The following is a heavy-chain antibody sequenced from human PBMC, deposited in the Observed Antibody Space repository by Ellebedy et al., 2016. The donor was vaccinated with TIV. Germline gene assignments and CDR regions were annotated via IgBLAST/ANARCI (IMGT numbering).Heavy chain of an antibody. CDR2: ISYDGSNK. V-gene: IGHV3-30*18. J-gene: IGHJ2*01. CDR1: GFTFSSYG. D-gene: IGHD3-22*01. Sequence: GGSLRLSXAASGFTFSSYGMHWVRQAPGKGLEWVAVISYDGSNKYYADSVKGRFTISRDNSKNTLYLQMNSLRAEDTAVYYCAKDPSSSDPYWYFDLWGRGTLVTVSS. CDR3: AKDPSSSDPYWYFDL.